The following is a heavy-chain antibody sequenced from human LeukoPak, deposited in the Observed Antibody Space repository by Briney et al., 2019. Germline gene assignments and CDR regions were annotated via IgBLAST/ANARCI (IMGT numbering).Heavy chain of an antibody. J-gene: IGHJ6*02. Sequence: SETLSLTCAVYGGSFSGYYWSWIRQPPGKGLEWIGEINHSGSTNYNPSLKSRVTISVDTSKNQFSLKLRSVTAADTAVYYCARLGGSGSYYKYYYYGMDVWGQGTTVTVSS. CDR3: ARLGGSGSYYKYYYYGMDV. V-gene: IGHV4-34*01. CDR2: INHSGST. CDR1: GGSFSGYY. D-gene: IGHD3-10*01.